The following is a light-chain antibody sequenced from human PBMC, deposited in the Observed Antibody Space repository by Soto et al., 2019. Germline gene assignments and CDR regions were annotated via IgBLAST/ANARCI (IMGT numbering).Light chain of an antibody. J-gene: IGLJ2*01. Sequence: QSALTQPASVSGSPGQSITISCTGTSSDVGGYNFVSWYQQHPGKAPKIMIYDVTNRPSGVSNRFSGSKSGNTASLTISGLQAEDEADYYCSSYTGSSIDVVVGGGTKLTVL. V-gene: IGLV2-14*01. CDR3: SSYTGSSIDVV. CDR2: DVT. CDR1: SSDVGGYNF.